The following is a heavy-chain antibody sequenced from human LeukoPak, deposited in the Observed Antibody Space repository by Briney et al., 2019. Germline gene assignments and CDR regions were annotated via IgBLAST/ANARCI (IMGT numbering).Heavy chain of an antibody. CDR3: ARERNYGDYGNAFDV. D-gene: IGHD4-17*01. J-gene: IGHJ3*01. V-gene: IGHV1-2*02. Sequence: GASVKVSCKASGYTFTDYYIHWMRQAPGQGLEWMGWINPKRGVTTYAQKFQGRVTMTRETSITTAYMELTRLRSDDTTIYYCARERNYGDYGNAFDVWGQGTKVTVSS. CDR2: INPKRGVT. CDR1: GYTFTDYY.